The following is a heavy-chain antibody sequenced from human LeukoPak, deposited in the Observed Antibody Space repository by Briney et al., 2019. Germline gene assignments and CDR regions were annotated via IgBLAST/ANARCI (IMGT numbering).Heavy chain of an antibody. CDR2: INPNSGGT. CDR1: GYTFTDYY. CDR3: AAGGIVGATPLDY. D-gene: IGHD1-26*01. Sequence: ASVKVSCKASGYTFTDYYIHWVRQDPGQGLEWMGWINPNSGGTNYAQKFQGRVTMTRNTSISTAYMELSSLRSEDTAVYYCAAGGIVGATPLDYWGQGTLVTVSS. J-gene: IGHJ4*02. V-gene: IGHV1-2*02.